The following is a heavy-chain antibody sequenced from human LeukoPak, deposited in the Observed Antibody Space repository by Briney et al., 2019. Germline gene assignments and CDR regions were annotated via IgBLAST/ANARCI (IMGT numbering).Heavy chain of an antibody. D-gene: IGHD3-10*01. Sequence: SVKVSCKASGGTFSSYAISWVRQAPGQGLEWMGRIIPIFGTANYAQKFQGRVTITTDESTSTAYMELSSLRSEDTAVYYCARSTYGSGPYYYYYMDVWGKGTTVTVPS. V-gene: IGHV1-69*05. CDR3: ARSTYGSGPYYYYYMDV. CDR1: GGTFSSYA. J-gene: IGHJ6*03. CDR2: IIPIFGTA.